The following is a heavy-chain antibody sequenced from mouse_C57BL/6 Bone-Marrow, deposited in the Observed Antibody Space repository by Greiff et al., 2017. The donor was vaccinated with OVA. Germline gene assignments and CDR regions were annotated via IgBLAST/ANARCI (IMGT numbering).Heavy chain of an antibody. J-gene: IGHJ1*03. CDR3: AIGITPYWYCDV. CDR1: GYSITSGYY. V-gene: IGHV3-6*01. CDR2: ISYDGSN. D-gene: IGHD1-1*01. Sequence: EVKLMESGPGLVKPSQSLSLTCSVTGYSITSGYYWNWIRQFPGNKLEWMGYISYDGSNNYNPSLKNRISITRDTSKNQFFLKLNSVTTEDTATYYCAIGITPYWYCDVWGTGTTVTVSS.